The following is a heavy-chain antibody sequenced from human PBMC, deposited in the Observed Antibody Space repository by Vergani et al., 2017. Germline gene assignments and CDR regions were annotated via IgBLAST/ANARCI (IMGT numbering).Heavy chain of an antibody. D-gene: IGHD2-21*02. V-gene: IGHV3-43*01. J-gene: IGHJ1*01. Sequence: EVQLVESGGVVVQPGGSLRLSCAASGFTFDDYTMHWVRQAPGKGLEWVSLISWDGGSTYYTDSVKGRFTISRDNSKNSLYLQMNSLRTEDTALYYCAKGCGGDKDLFQHWGQGTLVTVSS. CDR1: GFTFDDYT. CDR3: AKGCGGDKDLFQH. CDR2: ISWDGGST.